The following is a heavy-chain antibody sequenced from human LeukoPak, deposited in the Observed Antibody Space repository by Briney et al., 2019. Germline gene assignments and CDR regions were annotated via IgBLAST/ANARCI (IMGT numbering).Heavy chain of an antibody. V-gene: IGHV1-18*01. J-gene: IGHJ4*02. CDR3: ARVAEYYYGSGSYLDY. CDR2: ISAYNGNT. CDR1: GYTFTSYG. Sequence: GASVKVSCKASGYTFTSYGISWVRQAPGQGLEWMGWISAYNGNTNYAQKLQGRVTMTTDTSTSTAYMELRSLRSDDTAVYYCARVAEYYYGSGSYLDYWGQGTLVTVSS. D-gene: IGHD3-10*01.